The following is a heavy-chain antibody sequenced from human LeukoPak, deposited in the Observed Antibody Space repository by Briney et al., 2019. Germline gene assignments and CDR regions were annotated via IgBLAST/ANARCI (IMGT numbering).Heavy chain of an antibody. D-gene: IGHD3-22*01. CDR1: GYTFTSYG. CDR2: ISAYHGNT. V-gene: IGHV1-18*01. Sequence: ASVKVSCKASGYTFTSYGITWVRQAPGQGLEWMGWISAYHGNTNYAQKPQGRVTMTTDTSTSTAFMELRSLRSDDTAVYYCARTPYYEGAEYFQHWGRGTLVTVSS. CDR3: ARTPYYEGAEYFQH. J-gene: IGHJ1*01.